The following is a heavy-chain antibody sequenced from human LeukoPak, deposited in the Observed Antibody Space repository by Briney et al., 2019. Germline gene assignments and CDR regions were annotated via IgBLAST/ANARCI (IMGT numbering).Heavy chain of an antibody. CDR3: ATTHYRPY. J-gene: IGHJ4*02. Sequence: GGSLRLSCAASGFTFSSYGMHWVRQAPGKGLEWVAFIRYDGSNKYYADSVKGRFTISRDDAKNSLFLQMNSLRAEDTAVYYCATTHYRPYWGQGTLVTVSS. CDR2: IRYDGSNK. V-gene: IGHV3-30*02. CDR1: GFTFSSYG. D-gene: IGHD1-1*01.